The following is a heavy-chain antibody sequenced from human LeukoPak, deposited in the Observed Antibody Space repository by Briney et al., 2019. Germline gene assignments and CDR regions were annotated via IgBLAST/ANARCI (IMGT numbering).Heavy chain of an antibody. D-gene: IGHD6-19*01. CDR2: ISHDGSEK. CDR1: GFPFSSHW. Sequence: GGSLRLSCAASGFPFSSHWLSWFRQSPGKGLEWVAHISHDGSEKHYVDSVKGRFTISRDNARNSQFLQMNSLRVDDTAVYYCASGGGWVFFNWGQGSLVTVSS. J-gene: IGHJ4*02. CDR3: ASGGGWVFFN. V-gene: IGHV3-7*01.